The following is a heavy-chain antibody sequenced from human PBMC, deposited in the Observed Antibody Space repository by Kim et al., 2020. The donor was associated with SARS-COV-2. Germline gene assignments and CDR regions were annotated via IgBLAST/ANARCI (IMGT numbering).Heavy chain of an antibody. CDR1: GGSISSGGYS. D-gene: IGHD3-10*01. CDR3: ARGYGSGSPYGMDV. CDR2: IYYSGST. J-gene: IGHJ6*02. V-gene: IGHV4-30-2*01. Sequence: SETLSLTCAVSGGSISSGGYSWSWIRQPPGKGLEWIGYIYYSGSTYYNPSLKSRVTISVDRSKNQLSLKLSSVTAADTAVYYCARGYGSGSPYGMDVWGQGTTVTVSS.